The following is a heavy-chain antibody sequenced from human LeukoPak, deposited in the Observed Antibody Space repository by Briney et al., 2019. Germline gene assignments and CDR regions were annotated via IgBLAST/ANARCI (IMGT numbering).Heavy chain of an antibody. CDR2: IKQDGSEK. Sequence: PGGSLRLSCAASGFTFSSYWMNWVRQAPGKGLEWVANIKQDGSEKYYVDSVKGRFTISRDNAKNSLYLQMNSLRAEDTAVYYCARLTRWYQLLYYFDYWGQGTLVTVSS. CDR1: GFTFSSYW. J-gene: IGHJ4*02. V-gene: IGHV3-7*01. CDR3: ARLTRWYQLLYYFDY. D-gene: IGHD2-2*01.